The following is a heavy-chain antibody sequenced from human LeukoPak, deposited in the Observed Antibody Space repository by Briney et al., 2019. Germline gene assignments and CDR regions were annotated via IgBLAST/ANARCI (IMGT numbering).Heavy chain of an antibody. CDR3: AKDSSGYSPLDY. J-gene: IGHJ4*02. D-gene: IGHD3-22*01. CDR1: GFTFSDYY. CDR2: ISSSGSTI. V-gene: IGHV3-11*04. Sequence: PGGSLRLSCAASGFTFSDYYMSWIRQAPGKGLEWVSYISSSGSTIYYADSVKGRFTISRDNAKNSLYLQMNSLRPEDTAVYYCAKDSSGYSPLDYWGQGTLVTVSS.